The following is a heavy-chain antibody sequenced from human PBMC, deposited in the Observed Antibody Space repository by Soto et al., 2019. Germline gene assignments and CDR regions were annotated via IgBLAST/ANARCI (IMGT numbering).Heavy chain of an antibody. D-gene: IGHD5-12*01. Sequence: SETLSLTCTVSGGSISSSSYYWGWVRQPPGKGLEWIGSIYYSGSTYYNPSLKSRVTISVDTSKNQFSLKLSSVTAADTAVYYCARQARDGYNPGHFQHWGQGTLVTVSS. CDR2: IYYSGST. CDR3: ARQARDGYNPGHFQH. J-gene: IGHJ1*01. V-gene: IGHV4-39*01. CDR1: GGSISSSSYY.